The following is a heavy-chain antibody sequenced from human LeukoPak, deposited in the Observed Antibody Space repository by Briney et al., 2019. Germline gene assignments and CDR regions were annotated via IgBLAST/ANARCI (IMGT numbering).Heavy chain of an antibody. Sequence: GGALRLSCSASGFTFSSYAMFWVRPAPGRGLEDVSTITTNGGNTFYANSVKGRFTISRDNSKNTLYLQMGSLRAEDMAVYYCARDVGSGSKAFDIWGQGTMVTVSS. CDR2: ITTNGGNT. V-gene: IGHV3-64*01. CDR1: GFTFSSYA. CDR3: ARDVGSGSKAFDI. J-gene: IGHJ3*02. D-gene: IGHD3-10*01.